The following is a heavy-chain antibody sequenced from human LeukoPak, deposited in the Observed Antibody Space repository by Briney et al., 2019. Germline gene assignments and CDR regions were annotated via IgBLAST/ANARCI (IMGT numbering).Heavy chain of an antibody. CDR2: FDPADGEI. V-gene: IGHV1-24*01. D-gene: IGHD6-19*01. Sequence: ASVKVSCKVSGYTRTKVSIYWVRQAPGQGLEWMGGFDPADGEIIYAQKFQDRVSLTEDTSAHTASMELSSLRSEDTAIYFCAGSLAVAESNYYHGFAFWGQGTTVTVS. J-gene: IGHJ6*02. CDR1: GYTRTKVS. CDR3: AGSLAVAESNYYHGFAF.